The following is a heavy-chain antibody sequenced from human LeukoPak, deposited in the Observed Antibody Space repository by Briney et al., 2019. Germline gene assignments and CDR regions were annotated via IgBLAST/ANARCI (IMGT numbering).Heavy chain of an antibody. CDR2: ISGSGGST. Sequence: PPGGSLRLSCAASGFTFSSYAMSWVRQAPGKGLEWVSAISGSGGSTYYADSVKGRFTISRDISKNTLYLQLNSLRAEDTAVYYCAKYRIHYYYYMDVWGKGTTVTISS. CDR3: AKYRIHYYYYMDV. V-gene: IGHV3-23*01. J-gene: IGHJ6*03. CDR1: GFTFSSYA.